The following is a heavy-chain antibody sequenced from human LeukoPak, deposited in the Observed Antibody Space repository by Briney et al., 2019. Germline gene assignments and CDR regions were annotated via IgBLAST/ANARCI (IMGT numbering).Heavy chain of an antibody. CDR3: ARDSGPDTAMDQYYYYGMDV. D-gene: IGHD5-18*01. J-gene: IGHJ6*02. CDR1: GGTFSSYA. Sequence: ASVKVSCKASGGTFSSYAISWVRQAPGQGLEWMGGIVPIFDTANYAQKFQGRVTITADESTSTAYMELSSLRSEDTAVYYCARDSGPDTAMDQYYYYGMDVWGQGTTVTVSS. CDR2: IVPIFDTA. V-gene: IGHV1-69*13.